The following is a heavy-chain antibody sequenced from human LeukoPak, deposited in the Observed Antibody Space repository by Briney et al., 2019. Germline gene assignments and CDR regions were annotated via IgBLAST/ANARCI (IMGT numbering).Heavy chain of an antibody. V-gene: IGHV3-30*02. J-gene: IGHJ4*02. D-gene: IGHD3-22*01. CDR3: AKDGNYYDSSGYGDY. CDR2: IRCDGSNK. CDR1: GFTFSSYG. Sequence: GGSLRLSCAASGFTFSSYGMHWVRQAPGKGLEWVAFIRCDGSNKYYADSVKGRFTISRDNSKNTLYLQMNSLRAEDTAVYYCAKDGNYYDSSGYGDYWGQGTLVTVSS.